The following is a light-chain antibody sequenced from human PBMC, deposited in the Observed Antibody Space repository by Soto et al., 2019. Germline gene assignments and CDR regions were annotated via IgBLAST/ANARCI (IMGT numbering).Light chain of an antibody. CDR3: QSFDSSLTGLI. V-gene: IGLV1-40*01. CDR2: ANT. J-gene: IGLJ2*01. CDR1: NSNSGAGSG. Sequence: QSVLTQPPSVSGAPGQRVTISCTGNNSNSGAGSGVNWYQQFPNRAPKLLIYANTHRPSGVPDRFSGSTSATSASLAITGLQTQDEADYYCQSFDSSLTGLIFGGGTKLT.